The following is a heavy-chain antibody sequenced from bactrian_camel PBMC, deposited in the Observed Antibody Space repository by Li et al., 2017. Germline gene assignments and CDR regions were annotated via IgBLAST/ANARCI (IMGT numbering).Heavy chain of an antibody. CDR1: GYDKNGC. D-gene: IGHD2*01. CDR3: AVRYDYTGTCGVFYGPLFTYSD. J-gene: IGHJ4*01. V-gene: IGHV3S1*01. CDR2: TFVGGTST. Sequence: HVQLVESGGGSVQAGGSLTLECAISGYDKNGCMGWFRQIPGQERDGVATTFVGGTSTWYSDSVKGRFTVSQDNAKNTLYLQMDNLKPEDTAMYYCAVRYDYTGTCGVFYGPLFTYSDWGQGTQVTVS.